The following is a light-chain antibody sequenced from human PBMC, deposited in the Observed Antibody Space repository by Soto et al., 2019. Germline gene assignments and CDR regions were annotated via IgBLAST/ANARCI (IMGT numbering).Light chain of an antibody. CDR3: LQDYNYPWT. CDR1: RYIRSA. J-gene: IGKJ1*01. Sequence: GDRVTITCRASRYIRSALSWYQQRPGQAPKVLIYAASSLQSGVPSRFSGSGSGTDFTLTISSLQPEDFATYFCLQDYNYPWTFGQGTKVEIK. V-gene: IGKV1-6*01. CDR2: AAS.